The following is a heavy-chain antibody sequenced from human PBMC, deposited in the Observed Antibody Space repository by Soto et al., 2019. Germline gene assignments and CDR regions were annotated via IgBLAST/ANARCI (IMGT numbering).Heavy chain of an antibody. Sequence: PGGSLRLSGAASGFTFSSDGMHWVRQAPGKGLEGVAVIAYDGSNKYYADAVKGRFTISRGNSKNTLYLQMNSLRAEDTAVYYYAKSIPWAPAHPASDYWGKGSPVTV. D-gene: IGHD2-2*02. V-gene: IGHV3-30*18. CDR3: AKSIPWAPAHPASDY. CDR1: GFTFSSDG. CDR2: IAYDGSNK. J-gene: IGHJ4*02.